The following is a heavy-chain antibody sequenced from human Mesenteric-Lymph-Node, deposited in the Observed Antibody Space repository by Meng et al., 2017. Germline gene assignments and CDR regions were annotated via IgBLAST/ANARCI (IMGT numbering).Heavy chain of an antibody. CDR2: ISNSGSTT. CDR3: GRGHWGLDY. Sequence: GGSLRLSCAASGFTFSDHYMTWIRQASGKGLEWVSFISNSGSTTDNADSVKGRFTISRDNAKNALYLQMDSLKVEDTAMYYCGRGHWGLDYWGQGTRVTVSS. CDR1: GFTFSDHY. J-gene: IGHJ4*02. D-gene: IGHD7-27*01. V-gene: IGHV3-11*01.